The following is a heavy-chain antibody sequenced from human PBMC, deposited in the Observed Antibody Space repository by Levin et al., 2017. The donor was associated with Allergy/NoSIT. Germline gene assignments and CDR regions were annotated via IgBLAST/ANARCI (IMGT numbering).Heavy chain of an antibody. CDR2: IKQDGSEK. J-gene: IGHJ4*02. V-gene: IGHV3-7*01. D-gene: IGHD3-3*01. Sequence: GGSLRLSCAASGITFSNYWMNWVRQVPGMGLEWVANIKQDGSEKYYLDSVKGRFTISRDNAKNSLYLQMNSLRVEDTAVYYCTRRASPQRFVYYFDYWGQGTLVTVSS. CDR3: TRRASPQRFVYYFDY. CDR1: GITFSNYW.